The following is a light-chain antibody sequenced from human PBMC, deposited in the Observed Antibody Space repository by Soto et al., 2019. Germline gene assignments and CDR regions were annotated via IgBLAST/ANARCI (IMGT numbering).Light chain of an antibody. CDR3: HQRQSWPRT. Sequence: EIVLTQSPATLSSFPGDRVTLSCRASQYINTRLAWYQHRPGQAPRLLIYQTSIRAAGIPARFSASGSGADFTLTISDVQPEDFALYDGHQRQSWPRTFGQGTKVDIK. J-gene: IGKJ1*01. CDR2: QTS. V-gene: IGKV3-11*01. CDR1: QYINTR.